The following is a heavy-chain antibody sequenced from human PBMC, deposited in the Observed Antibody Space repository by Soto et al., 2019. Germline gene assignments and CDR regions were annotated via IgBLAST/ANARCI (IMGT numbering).Heavy chain of an antibody. Sequence: QVQLVESGGGVVQPGRSLRLSCAASGFTFSSYGMHWVRQAPGKGLEWVAVIWYDGSNKYYADSVKGRFTISRDNSKNTLYLQTNSLRAEDTAVYYCARKAWDGWFDPWGQGTLVTVSS. V-gene: IGHV3-33*01. CDR1: GFTFSSYG. D-gene: IGHD1-26*01. J-gene: IGHJ5*02. CDR2: IWYDGSNK. CDR3: ARKAWDGWFDP.